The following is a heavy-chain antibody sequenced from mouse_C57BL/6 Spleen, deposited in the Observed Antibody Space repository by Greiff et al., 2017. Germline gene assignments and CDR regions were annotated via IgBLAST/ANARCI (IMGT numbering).Heavy chain of an antibody. V-gene: IGHV1-62-2*01. CDR3: ARHEDRAYYGSSYVYFDY. D-gene: IGHD1-1*01. J-gene: IGHJ2*01. CDR2: FYPGSGSI. Sequence: VQLQQSGAELVKPGASVKLSCKASGYTFTEYTIHWVKQRSGQGLEWIGWFYPGSGSIKYNEKFKDKATLTAGKSSSTGYMELSRLTSEDSAVYFCARHEDRAYYGSSYVYFDYWGQGTTLTVSS. CDR1: GYTFTEYT.